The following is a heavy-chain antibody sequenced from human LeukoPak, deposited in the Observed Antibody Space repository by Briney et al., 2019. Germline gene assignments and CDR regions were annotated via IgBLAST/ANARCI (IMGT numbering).Heavy chain of an antibody. J-gene: IGHJ4*02. V-gene: IGHV3-21*01. D-gene: IGHD5-18*01. CDR1: GFTFSSYS. CDR3: ARDDNVDTAMVNFDC. CDR2: ISSSSRYI. Sequence: GGSLRLSCAASGFTFSSYSMNWVRQAPGKGLEGVSSISSSSRYIYYAASVKGRFTISRDNAKNSLYLQMNSLRAEDTAVYYCARDDNVDTAMVNFDCWGQGTLVTVSS.